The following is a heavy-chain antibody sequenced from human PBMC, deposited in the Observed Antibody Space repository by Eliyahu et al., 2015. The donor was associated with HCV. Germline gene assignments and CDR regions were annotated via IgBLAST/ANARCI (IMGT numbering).Heavy chain of an antibody. Sequence: QVQLQQWGAGLLKPSETLSLTCAVYGGSFSGYYWSWVRQPPGKGLEWIGQINHSGSTNYNPSLKSRATLSVDTSKNQFSLKLSSVTAADTAVYYCARGVPGYWGQGTLVTVSS. CDR3: ARGVPGY. V-gene: IGHV4-34*01. J-gene: IGHJ4*02. CDR2: INHSGST. CDR1: GGSFSGYY.